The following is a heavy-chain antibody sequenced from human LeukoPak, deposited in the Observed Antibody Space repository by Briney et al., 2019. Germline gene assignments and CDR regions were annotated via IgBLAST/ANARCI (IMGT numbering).Heavy chain of an antibody. CDR2: IRSTLHGVST. D-gene: IGHD2-2*03. J-gene: IGHJ4*02. V-gene: IGHV3-15*01. CDR1: GFTFISSW. CDR3: ATDLHFGYCTATSCANY. Sequence: PGGALRLSCAASGFTFISSWMTWVRQAPGKGVEGVGRIRSTLHGVSTDSASPVKGRFTISIDHSKTTLYLQMSSLRTEDTAVYYCATDLHFGYCTATSCANYWGQGTLVTVSS.